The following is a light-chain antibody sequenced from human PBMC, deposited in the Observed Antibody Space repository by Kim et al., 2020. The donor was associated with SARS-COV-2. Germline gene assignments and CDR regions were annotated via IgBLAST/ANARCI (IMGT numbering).Light chain of an antibody. V-gene: IGLV1-40*01. CDR2: DNI. Sequence: QRVTISCTGSSSNIGAGLDVHWYQKLPGTAPKLLIYDNINRPSGVPDRFSGSKSGTSASLAITGLQAQDEADYYCQSYDNSLSGYVFGTGTKVTVL. J-gene: IGLJ1*01. CDR3: QSYDNSLSGYV. CDR1: SSNIGAGLD.